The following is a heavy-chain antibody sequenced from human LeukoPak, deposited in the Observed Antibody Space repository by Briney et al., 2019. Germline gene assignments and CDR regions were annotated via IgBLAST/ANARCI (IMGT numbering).Heavy chain of an antibody. J-gene: IGHJ6*03. CDR1: GGSISNYV. CDR3: ARQYSSSWYGYYYYYMDV. CDR2: INDSGNT. D-gene: IGHD6-13*01. V-gene: IGHV4-59*01. Sequence: SETLSLTCTVSGGSISNYVWSWIRQPPGKGLEWIGYINDSGNTKYNPSLESRVTISVDTSKNQFSLNLYSVTAADTAVYYCARQYSSSWYGYYYYYMDVWGKGTTVTVSS.